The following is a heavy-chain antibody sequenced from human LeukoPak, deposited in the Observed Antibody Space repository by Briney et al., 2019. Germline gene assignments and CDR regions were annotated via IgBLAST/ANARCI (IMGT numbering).Heavy chain of an antibody. CDR1: GFPFSSYS. Sequence: GGPLRLSCAASGFPFSSYSMNWVRKAPGKGLEWVSSISSSSSYIYYADSVKGRFTISRDNAKNSLYLQMNSLRAEDTAVYYCARATDYDFWSGYSKYYFDYWGQGTLVTVSS. CDR2: ISSSSSYI. D-gene: IGHD3-3*01. J-gene: IGHJ4*02. CDR3: ARATDYDFWSGYSKYYFDY. V-gene: IGHV3-21*01.